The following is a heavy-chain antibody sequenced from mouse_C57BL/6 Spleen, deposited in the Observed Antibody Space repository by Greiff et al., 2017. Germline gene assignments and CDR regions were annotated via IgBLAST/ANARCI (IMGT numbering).Heavy chain of an antibody. D-gene: IGHD4-1*01. Sequence: QVQLQQPGAELVKPGASVKLSCKASGYTFTSYWMQWVKQRPGQGLEWIGEIDPSDSYTNYNQKFKGKATLTVDTSSSTAYMQLSSLTSEDSAVYYCANWGLDYWGQGTTLTVSS. CDR1: GYTFTSYW. CDR3: ANWGLDY. V-gene: IGHV1-50*01. J-gene: IGHJ2*01. CDR2: IDPSDSYT.